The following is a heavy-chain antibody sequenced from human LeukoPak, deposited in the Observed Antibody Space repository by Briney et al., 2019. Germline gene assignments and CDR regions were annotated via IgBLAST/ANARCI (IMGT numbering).Heavy chain of an antibody. J-gene: IGHJ6*03. CDR2: IKQDGSEK. CDR3: ARRYLYCSGGSCYSSIYGVYYYYYMDV. CDR1: GFTFSSYW. Sequence: PGGSLRLSCAASGFTFSSYWMSWVRQAPGKGLEWVANIKQDGSEKYYVDSVKGRFTISRDNAKNSLYLQMNSLRAEDTAVYYCARRYLYCSGGSCYSSIYGVYYYYYMDVWGKGTTVTVSS. D-gene: IGHD2-15*01. V-gene: IGHV3-7*01.